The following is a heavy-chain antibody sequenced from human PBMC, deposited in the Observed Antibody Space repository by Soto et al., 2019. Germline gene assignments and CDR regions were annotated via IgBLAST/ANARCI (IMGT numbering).Heavy chain of an antibody. CDR3: ARGIAAAGYYFDY. J-gene: IGHJ4*02. CDR1: GFTFSSYG. Sequence: QVQLVESGGGVVQPGRSLRLSCAASGFTFSSYGTHWVRQAPGKGLEWVAIIWYDGSNKYYADSVKGRFTISRDNSKNTLYLQMNSLRADDTAVYYCARGIAAAGYYFDYWGQGTLVTVSS. D-gene: IGHD6-13*01. V-gene: IGHV3-33*01. CDR2: IWYDGSNK.